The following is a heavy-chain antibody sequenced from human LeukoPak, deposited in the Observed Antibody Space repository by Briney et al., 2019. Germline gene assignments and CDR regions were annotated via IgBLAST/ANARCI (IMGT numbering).Heavy chain of an antibody. CDR2: INSDGSST. CDR1: GFTFSSYW. D-gene: IGHD3-22*01. J-gene: IGHJ4*02. Sequence: GGSLRLSCAASGFTFSSYWMHWVRQAPGKGLVWVSRINSDGSSTSYADSVKGRFTISRDNAKNTLYLQMNSLRAEDTAVYHCAKSPDIYYHDSSGYYYVYWGQGILVTVSS. CDR3: AKSPDIYYHDSSGYYYVY. V-gene: IGHV3-74*01.